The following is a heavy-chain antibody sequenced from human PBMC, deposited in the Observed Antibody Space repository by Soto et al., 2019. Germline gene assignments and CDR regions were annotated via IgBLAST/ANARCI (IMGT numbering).Heavy chain of an antibody. V-gene: IGHV3-33*01. D-gene: IGHD2-2*01. Sequence: QVELVESGGGVVQPGRSLRLSCAASGFTFRTYAMHWVRQAPGKGLEWVAVIWYDGSKKYYADSVKGRFTISRDNSKNTLYLQMNSLRAEDMAVYYCARDRGGTKFVRVPAAAEKGYYGMDVWGPGTTVTVAS. CDR1: GFTFRTYA. CDR2: IWYDGSKK. CDR3: ARDRGGTKFVRVPAAAEKGYYGMDV. J-gene: IGHJ6*02.